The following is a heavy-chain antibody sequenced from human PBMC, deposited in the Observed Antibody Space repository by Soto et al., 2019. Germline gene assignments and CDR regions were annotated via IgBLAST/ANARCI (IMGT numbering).Heavy chain of an antibody. Sequence: GGSLRLSCVVSGFTFSSYAMSWVRQAPGKGLEWVSGMSGSGDRTYYADSVKGRFTISRDNSKNTLYLQMNSVRVEDTAIYYCAKAYDGSWYSALDYWGQGSLVTVSS. V-gene: IGHV3-23*01. CDR2: MSGSGDRT. J-gene: IGHJ4*02. CDR1: GFTFSSYA. CDR3: AKAYDGSWYSALDY. D-gene: IGHD2-15*01.